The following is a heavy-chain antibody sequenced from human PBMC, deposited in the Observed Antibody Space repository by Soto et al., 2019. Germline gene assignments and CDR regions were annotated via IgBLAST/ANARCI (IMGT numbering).Heavy chain of an antibody. J-gene: IGHJ4*02. CDR3: ASARLVVEGRFDY. V-gene: IGHV3-11*06. CDR1: GFRFSDYY. Sequence: GGSLILSCAVSGFRFSDYYMNWIRQAPGKGLEWLSYISSTATYTNYADSVRGRFTISRDSAKNSLYLDMNGLRAEDTAVYYCASARLVVEGRFDYWGQGTLVTVSS. CDR2: ISSTATYT. D-gene: IGHD3-22*01.